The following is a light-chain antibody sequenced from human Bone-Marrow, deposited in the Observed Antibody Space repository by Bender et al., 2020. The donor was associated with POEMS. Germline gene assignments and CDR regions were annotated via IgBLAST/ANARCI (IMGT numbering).Light chain of an antibody. J-gene: IGLJ3*02. CDR2: DDD. CDR1: SSNIGNHG. Sequence: QSVVTQPPSLSEAPRQRVTISCSRSSSNIGNHGVNWYQQLPGEAPKLLIYDDDLLTPGVSDRFSASKSGTSASLGNSELQSDDGALYYCSAWDDSLSGWVFGGGTKLTVL. V-gene: IGLV1-36*01. CDR3: SAWDDSLSGWV.